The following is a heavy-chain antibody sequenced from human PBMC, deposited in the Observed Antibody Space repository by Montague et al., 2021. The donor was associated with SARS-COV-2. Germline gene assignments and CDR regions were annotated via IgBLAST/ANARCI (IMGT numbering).Heavy chain of an antibody. CDR2: IHYSGIT. V-gene: IGHV4-39*01. CDR3: ARHLAISGPATVSDY. CDR1: GDSISSGFFY. J-gene: IGHJ4*02. D-gene: IGHD2-2*01. Sequence: SETLSLTCTVSGDSISSGFFYWGWIRQPPGKGLEWVGAIHYSGITYYNPSLKSRVTISVDTSRNQFSLKLSSVTAADTAIYYCARHLAISGPATVSDYWGQGPLVTVPS.